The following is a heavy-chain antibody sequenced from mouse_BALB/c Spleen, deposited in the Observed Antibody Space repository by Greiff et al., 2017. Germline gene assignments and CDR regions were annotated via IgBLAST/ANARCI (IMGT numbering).Heavy chain of an antibody. J-gene: IGHJ2*01. CDR3: AREAGYGRGNYFDY. D-gene: IGHD2-14*01. Sequence: VQLQESGPGLVQPSQSLSITCTVSGFSLTSYGVHWVRQSPGKGLEWLGVIWSGGSTDYNAAFISRLSISKDNSKSQVFFKMNSLQANDTAIYYCAREAGYGRGNYFDYWGQGTTLTVSS. CDR1: GFSLTSYG. CDR2: IWSGGST. V-gene: IGHV2-2*02.